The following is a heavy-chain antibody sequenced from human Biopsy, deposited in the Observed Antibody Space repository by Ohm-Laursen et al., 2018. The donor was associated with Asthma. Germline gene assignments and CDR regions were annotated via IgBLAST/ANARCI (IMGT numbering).Heavy chain of an antibody. CDR3: GRERSYMVDY. Sequence: SLRLSCAALGFAVSRDYMFWVRQAPGKGLEWVADIWFDGSNKHYADSVKGRFTISRDNSKNTLYLQMNSLRAEDTALYYCGRERSYMVDYWGQGTLVIVSS. V-gene: IGHV3-33*07. CDR2: IWFDGSNK. J-gene: IGHJ4*02. CDR1: GFAVSRDY. D-gene: IGHD3-10*01.